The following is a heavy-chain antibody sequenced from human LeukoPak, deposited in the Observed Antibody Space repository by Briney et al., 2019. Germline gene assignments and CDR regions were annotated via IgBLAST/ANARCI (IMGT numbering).Heavy chain of an antibody. CDR2: IKSKTDGGTT. V-gene: IGHV3-15*01. CDR1: GFTFSNAW. J-gene: IGHJ4*02. D-gene: IGHD2-2*01. Sequence: PGGSLRLSCAASGFTFSNAWMSWVRQAPGKGLEWVGRIKSKTDGGTTDYAAPVKGRFTISRDDSKSTPYLQMNSLKTEDTAVYYCTTDGVVVPAAADYWGQGTLVTVSS. CDR3: TTDGVVVPAAADY.